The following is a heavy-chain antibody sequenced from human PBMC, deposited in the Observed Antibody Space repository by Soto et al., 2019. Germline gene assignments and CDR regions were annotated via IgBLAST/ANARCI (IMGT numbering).Heavy chain of an antibody. V-gene: IGHV3-66*01. CDR2: IYSGGST. D-gene: IGHD6-25*01. CDR1: GFTVSTKY. CDR3: ASPVAAAGTHLYFYGLDA. J-gene: IGHJ6*01. Sequence: GGSLRLSCAASGFTVSTKYMSWVRQAPGKGLEWVSVIYSGGSTYYADSVKGRFTISRDNTKNTVYLQMNSLRTEDTGVYYCASPVAAAGTHLYFYGLDAWGQGTTVTAPQ.